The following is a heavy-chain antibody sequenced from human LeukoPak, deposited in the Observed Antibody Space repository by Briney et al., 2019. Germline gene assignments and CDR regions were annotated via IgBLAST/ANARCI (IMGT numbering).Heavy chain of an antibody. CDR2: ISYDGSNK. J-gene: IGHJ4*02. V-gene: IGHV3-30-3*01. D-gene: IGHD2-15*01. CDR3: ARGPCSGGSCYYFDY. Sequence: PGRSLRLSCAASRFTFSNYAIHWVRQAPGKGLEWVAVISYDGSNKYYADSVKGRFTISRDNSKNMLYLQMNSLRAEDTAVYYCARGPCSGGSCYYFDYWGQGTLVTVSS. CDR1: RFTFSNYA.